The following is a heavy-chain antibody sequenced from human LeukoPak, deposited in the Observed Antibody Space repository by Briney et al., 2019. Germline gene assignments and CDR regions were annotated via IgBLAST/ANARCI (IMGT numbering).Heavy chain of an antibody. J-gene: IGHJ4*02. CDR3: AKDPDCTSGICYTFFDY. CDR2: ISYHGSEK. CDR1: GFTFSSYA. Sequence: PGTSLRLSCAASGFTFSSYAMHWVRQSPDKGLEWVALISYHGSEKYYADSVKGRFTISRDNSKNTLYLQMNRLRAEDTAVYYCAKDPDCTSGICYTFFDYWGQGTLVTVSS. V-gene: IGHV3-30-3*02. D-gene: IGHD2-8*01.